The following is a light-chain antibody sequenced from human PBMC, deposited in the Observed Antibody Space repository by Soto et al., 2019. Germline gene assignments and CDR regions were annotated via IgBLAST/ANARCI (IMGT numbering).Light chain of an antibody. CDR2: GNT. CDR3: QSYDSSLSGYYV. Sequence: QSVLTQPPSVSGAPGQRVTISCTGSSSNIGAGYDVHWYQQLPGTAPKLLIYGNTNRPSGVPVRFSASKSGTSASLAITGLQAEDEADYYCQSYDSSLSGYYVFGTGTKVTVL. CDR1: SSNIGAGYD. J-gene: IGLJ1*01. V-gene: IGLV1-40*01.